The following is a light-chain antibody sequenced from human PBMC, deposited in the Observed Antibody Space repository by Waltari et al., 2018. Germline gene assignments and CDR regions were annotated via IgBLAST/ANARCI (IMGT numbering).Light chain of an antibody. CDR3: QSFDISLSVGVL. J-gene: IGLJ2*01. CDR2: GNN. V-gene: IGLV1-40*01. CDR1: SSNIGAGHD. Sequence: QSVLPQPPSVSGAPGRRVTISCTGSSSNIGAGHDVHGCQVFPGTAPKLLIYGNNNRPSGVPDRFSGSKSGTSASLAISGLQAEDEANYYCQSFDISLSVGVLVGGGTKVSVL.